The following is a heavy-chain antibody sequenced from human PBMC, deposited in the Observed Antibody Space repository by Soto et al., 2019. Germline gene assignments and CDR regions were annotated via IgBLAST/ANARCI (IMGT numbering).Heavy chain of an antibody. CDR1: GCSFEIAW. Sequence: PCGALRRSCARFGCSFEIAWINWVHHAAGKGLEWVGRIKSKTDGATIDYAAPVKDRLTISRDDSKNTLFLQMNSMKTADTGLYYRTCKHYDSSAHKYWGQGT. CDR3: TCKHYDSSAHKY. V-gene: IGHV3-15*07. J-gene: IGHJ4*02. D-gene: IGHD3-22*01. CDR2: IKSKTDGATI.